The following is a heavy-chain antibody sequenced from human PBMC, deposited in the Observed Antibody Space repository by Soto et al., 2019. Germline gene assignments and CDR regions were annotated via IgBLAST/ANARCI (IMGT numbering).Heavy chain of an antibody. CDR3: AREPDCSSTSCYTVSAYYYGMDV. CDR2: ISYDGSNK. Sequence: GESLKISCAASGFTFSSYAMHWVRQAPGKGLEWVAVISYDGSNKYYADSVKGRFTISRDNSKNTLYLQMNSLRAEDTAAYYCAREPDCSSTSCYTVSAYYYGMDVWGQGTTVTVSS. J-gene: IGHJ6*02. D-gene: IGHD2-2*02. V-gene: IGHV3-30-3*01. CDR1: GFTFSSYA.